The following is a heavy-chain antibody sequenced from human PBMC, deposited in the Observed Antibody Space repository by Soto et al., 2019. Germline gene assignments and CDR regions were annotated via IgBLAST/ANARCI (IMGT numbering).Heavy chain of an antibody. CDR2: INPSGGST. CDR3: AREESYCTNGVCSSYYYYGMDV. Sequence: ASVKVSCKASGYTFTSYYIHWVRQAPGQGLEWMGIINPSGGSTSYAQKFQGRVTMTRDTSTSTVYMELSSLRSEDTAVYYCAREESYCTNGVCSSYYYYGMDVWGQGTTVTVSS. V-gene: IGHV1-46*01. J-gene: IGHJ6*02. CDR1: GYTFTSYY. D-gene: IGHD2-8*01.